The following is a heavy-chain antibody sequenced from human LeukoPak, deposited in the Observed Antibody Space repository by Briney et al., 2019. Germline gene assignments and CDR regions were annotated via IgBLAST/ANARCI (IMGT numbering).Heavy chain of an antibody. CDR3: ARDPYPSGSYAFDI. CDR1: GDSVSSDSAA. Sequence: SQTLSLTCVISGDSVSSDSAAWNWIRQSPSRGLEWLGRTYYRSKWYNDYAVSVKSRITINPDTSKNQFSLQLNSVTPEDTAVYYCARDPYPSGSYAFDIWGQGTMVTVSS. CDR2: TYYRSKWYN. V-gene: IGHV6-1*01. J-gene: IGHJ3*02. D-gene: IGHD1-26*01.